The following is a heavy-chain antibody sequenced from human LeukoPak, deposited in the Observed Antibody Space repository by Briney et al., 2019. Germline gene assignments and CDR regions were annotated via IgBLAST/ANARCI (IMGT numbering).Heavy chain of an antibody. CDR2: IYSGGST. D-gene: IGHD3-9*01. V-gene: IGHV3-53*01. Sequence: GGSLRLSCAASGFTFSSYAMSWVRQAPGKGLEWVSVIYSGGSTYYADSVKGRFTISRDNSKNTLYLQMNSLRAEDTAVYYCARGLTGSLVDAFDIWGQGTMVTVSS. CDR1: GFTFSSYA. CDR3: ARGLTGSLVDAFDI. J-gene: IGHJ3*02.